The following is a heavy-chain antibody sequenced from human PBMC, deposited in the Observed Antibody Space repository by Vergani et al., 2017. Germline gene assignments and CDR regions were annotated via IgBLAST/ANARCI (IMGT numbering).Heavy chain of an antibody. CDR2: IYDSGST. CDR1: GGSISSGGYY. Sequence: QVQLQESGPGLVKPSQTLSLTCTVSGGSISSGGYYWSWIRQNPGKGLEWIGYIYDSGSTYYNPYLKSRVSISVDTSKNQFSLKLSSVTAADTAVYYCARDNSGYDYNWFDPWGQGTLVTVSS. J-gene: IGHJ5*02. D-gene: IGHD5-12*01. V-gene: IGHV4-31*03. CDR3: ARDNSGYDYNWFDP.